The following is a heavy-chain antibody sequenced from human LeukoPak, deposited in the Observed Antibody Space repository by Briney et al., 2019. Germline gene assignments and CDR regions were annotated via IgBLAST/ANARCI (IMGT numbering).Heavy chain of an antibody. CDR2: MNPNSGNT. V-gene: IGHV1-8*02. D-gene: IGHD5-18*01. CDR1: GGTFSSYA. CDR3: ARGSNTASIDY. J-gene: IGHJ4*02. Sequence: GASVKVSCKASGGTFSSYAISWVRQATGQGLEWMGWMNPNSGNTGYAQKFQGRVTMTRNTSISTAYMELSSLRSEDTAVYYCARGSNTASIDYWGQGTLVTVSS.